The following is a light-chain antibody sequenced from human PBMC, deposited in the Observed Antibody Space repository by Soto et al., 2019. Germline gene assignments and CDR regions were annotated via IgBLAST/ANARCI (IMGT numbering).Light chain of an antibody. CDR3: CSYAGTNTFV. V-gene: IGLV2-23*01. CDR2: EGN. J-gene: IGLJ1*01. Sequence: QSALTQPASVSGSPGQSITISCTGTSSDVGSYNLVSWYQQHPGKAPKPMIYEGNKRPSGVSNRFSGSKSANTASLTISGLQTEDEADYYCCSYAGTNTFVFGTGTKLTVL. CDR1: SSDVGSYNL.